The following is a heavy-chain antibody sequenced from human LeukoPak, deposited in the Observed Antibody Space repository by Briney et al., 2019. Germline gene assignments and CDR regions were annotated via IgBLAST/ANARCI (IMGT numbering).Heavy chain of an antibody. CDR3: AKGRYHLLSYFDC. J-gene: IGHJ4*02. V-gene: IGHV3-23*01. Sequence: PGGSLRLSCAPSGFTFSSYAMSWVRQAPGKGLEWVSAISGSVGSTYYADSVKGRFTISRDNFKNTLYLNMNSLRDEDTAFYYCAKGRYHLLSYFDCWGQGPLVTVS. D-gene: IGHD2-2*01. CDR2: ISGSVGST. CDR1: GFTFSSYA.